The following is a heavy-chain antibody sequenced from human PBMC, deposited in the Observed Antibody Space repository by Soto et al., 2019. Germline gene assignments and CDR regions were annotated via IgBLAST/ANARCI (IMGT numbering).Heavy chain of an antibody. CDR2: INPNSGGT. Sequence: QVQLVQSGAEVKKPGASVKVSCKASGYTFTGYYMHWVRQAPGQGLEWMGWINPNSGGTNYAQKFQGGVTMTRDTSISTAYMELSRLRSDDTAVYYCASSAAAAGTGDYYYYGMDVWGQGTTVTVSS. CDR1: GYTFTGYY. V-gene: IGHV1-2*02. CDR3: ASSAAAAGTGDYYYYGMDV. D-gene: IGHD6-13*01. J-gene: IGHJ6*02.